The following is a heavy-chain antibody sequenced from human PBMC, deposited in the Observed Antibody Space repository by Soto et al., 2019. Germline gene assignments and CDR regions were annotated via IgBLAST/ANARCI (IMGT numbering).Heavy chain of an antibody. CDR1: EFSFSSAW. CDR2: ILSKTDGGRT. V-gene: IGHV3-15*01. D-gene: IGHD3-22*01. Sequence: EVRLVESGGGLVKPGESLRLSCAVSEFSFSSAWMGWVRQAPGKGLEWVGRILSKTDGGRTDYAAPVKGRFTISRDDSRNTLYLQMNSLKIEDTAIYYCTPDLVGDIPGDWGHWGQGALVTVAS. J-gene: IGHJ4*02. CDR3: TPDLVGDIPGDWGH.